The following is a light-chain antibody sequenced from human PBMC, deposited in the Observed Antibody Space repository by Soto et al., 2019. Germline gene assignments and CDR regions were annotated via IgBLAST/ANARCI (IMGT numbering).Light chain of an antibody. CDR1: SSNIGSNY. V-gene: IGLV1-47*01. CDR2: RIN. Sequence: QSVLTQPPSASGTPGQRVTISCSGSSSNIGSNYVYWYQQFPGRAPKLLIYRINQRPSGVPDRFSGSKSGTSASLAISGLRSEDEADYYGAAWDDSLSGPVFCAGTKLTVL. J-gene: IGLJ2*01. CDR3: AAWDDSLSGPV.